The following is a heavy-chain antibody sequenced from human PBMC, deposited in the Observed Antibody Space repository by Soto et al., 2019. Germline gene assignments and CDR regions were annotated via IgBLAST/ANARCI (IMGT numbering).Heavy chain of an antibody. CDR3: AKSTGGTANGMDV. CDR1: GFTFDEYG. CDR2: ISWNSGTI. J-gene: IGHJ6*01. D-gene: IGHD2-8*02. Sequence: EVQLVESGGGLVQPGRSLRLSCGASGFTFDEYGMHWVRQAPGKGLEWVSGISWNSGTIGYADSVKGRFTISRDNAKNSLYLQMSSLRAEDTALYYCAKSTGGTANGMDVWGKGPRSPSPQ. V-gene: IGHV3-9*01.